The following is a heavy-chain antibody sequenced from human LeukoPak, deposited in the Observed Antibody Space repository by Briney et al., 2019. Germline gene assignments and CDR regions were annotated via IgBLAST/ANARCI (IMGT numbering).Heavy chain of an antibody. CDR3: ASERGSYCGGDCYYFYYYVMDV. CDR1: GFTFSSYA. Sequence: PGGSLRLSCAASGFTFSSYAMSWVRQAPGKGLEWVSAISGSGGSTYYADSVKGRVTISRDNSKNTLYLQMNSLRAEDTAVYYCASERGSYCGGDCYYFYYYVMDVWGQGTTVTVSS. D-gene: IGHD2-21*02. V-gene: IGHV3-23*01. J-gene: IGHJ6*02. CDR2: ISGSGGST.